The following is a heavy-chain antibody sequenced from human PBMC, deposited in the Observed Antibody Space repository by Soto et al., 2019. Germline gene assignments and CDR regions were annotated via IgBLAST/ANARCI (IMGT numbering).Heavy chain of an antibody. CDR2: ISGSGGTT. CDR3: ARDFCPVPTCYDL. J-gene: IGHJ4*02. V-gene: IGHV3-23*01. CDR1: GFTFENYA. D-gene: IGHD2-2*01. Sequence: GGPRLSCVASGFTFENYAMSWVRQAPGKGLEWVSAISGSGGTTYYSDSVKGRFTISRDNSKNTVYLQMNDLRVEDAAEYFCARDFCPVPTCYDLWGQGVLVTVSS.